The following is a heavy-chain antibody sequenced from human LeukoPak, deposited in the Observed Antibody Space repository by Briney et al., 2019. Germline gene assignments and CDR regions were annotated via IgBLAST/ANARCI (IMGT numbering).Heavy chain of an antibody. J-gene: IGHJ5*02. V-gene: IGHV4-34*01. D-gene: IGHD3-10*01. Sequence: SETLSLTCAVYGWSFNDYYWNWVRQPPGKGLEWIGEINARGDTYYNPSLKSRVTISVDTSKNQFSLKLTSVTAADTAVYSCVRQGYYGSGRWDWFDPWGQGTLVTVSS. CDR1: GWSFNDYY. CDR3: VRQGYYGSGRWDWFDP. CDR2: INARGDT.